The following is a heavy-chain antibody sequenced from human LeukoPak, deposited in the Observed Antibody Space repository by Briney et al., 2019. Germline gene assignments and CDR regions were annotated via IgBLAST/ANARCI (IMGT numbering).Heavy chain of an antibody. CDR1: GFTFSRYW. J-gene: IGHJ4*02. Sequence: GESLRLSCAASGFTFSRYWMSWVRHAPGQGLEWVATIKQDGSETYYVDSVKGRFTISRDNAKNSLHLQMNSLRAVDAAVFYCARMDYYTSGTYTYPNFDYWGQGTLVTVSS. D-gene: IGHD3-10*01. CDR2: IKQDGSET. CDR3: ARMDYYTSGTYTYPNFDY. V-gene: IGHV3-7*03.